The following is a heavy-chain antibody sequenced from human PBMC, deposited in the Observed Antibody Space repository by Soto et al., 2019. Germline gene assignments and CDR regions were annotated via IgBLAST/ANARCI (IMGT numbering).Heavy chain of an antibody. CDR2: MQPSTGRT. CDR1: GYSFTSLD. CDR3: ARGVSAGVDY. Sequence: QVQLVQSGAEVREPGASVKVSCKASGYSFTSLDINWVRQTAGQGLEWMGWMQPSTGRTAHAQKFQGRVPMTRDTSINTAYMELTTLTSDDTAFYYCARGVSAGVDYWGQGTLVTVSS. J-gene: IGHJ4*02. D-gene: IGHD1-26*01. V-gene: IGHV1-8*01.